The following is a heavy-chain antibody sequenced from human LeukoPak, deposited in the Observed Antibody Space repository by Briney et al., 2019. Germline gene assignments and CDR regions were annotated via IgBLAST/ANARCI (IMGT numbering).Heavy chain of an antibody. D-gene: IGHD4-23*01. J-gene: IGHJ4*02. CDR2: ISSSSSYI. V-gene: IGHV3-21*01. Sequence: KPGGSLRLSCAASGFTFSSYSMNWVRQAPGKGLEWVSSISSSSSYIYYADSVEGRFTISRDNAKNSLYLQMNSLRAEDTAVYYCAKVANPGYSRNFDYWGQGTLVTVSS. CDR3: AKVANPGYSRNFDY. CDR1: GFTFSSYS.